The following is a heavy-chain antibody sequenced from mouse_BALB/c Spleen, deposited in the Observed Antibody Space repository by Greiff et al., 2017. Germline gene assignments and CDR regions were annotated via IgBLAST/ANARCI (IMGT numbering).Heavy chain of an antibody. CDR3: ARHYGNYPFAY. CDR1: GFTFSSYG. J-gene: IGHJ3*01. Sequence: EVHLVESGGDLVKPGGSLKLSCAASGFTFSSYGMSWVRQTPDKRLEWVATISSGGSYTYYPDSVKGRFTISRDNAKNTLYLQMSSLKSEDTAMYYCARHYGNYPFAYWGQGTLVTVSA. V-gene: IGHV5-6*01. D-gene: IGHD2-1*01. CDR2: ISSGGSYT.